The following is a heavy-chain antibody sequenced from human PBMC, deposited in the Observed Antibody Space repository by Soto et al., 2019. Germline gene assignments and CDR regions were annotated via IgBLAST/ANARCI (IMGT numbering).Heavy chain of an antibody. V-gene: IGHV4-59*01. CDR2: IYYSGST. J-gene: IGHJ6*02. CDR1: GGSISSYY. CDR3: ARAHVKYYHDSSGYYYDGMDV. D-gene: IGHD3-22*01. Sequence: SETLSLTCTVSGGSISSYYWSWIRQPPGKGLEWIGYIYYSGSTNYNPSLKSRVTMSVDTSKNQFSLKLSSVTAADTAVYYCARAHVKYYHDSSGYYYDGMDVWGQGTTVTVSS.